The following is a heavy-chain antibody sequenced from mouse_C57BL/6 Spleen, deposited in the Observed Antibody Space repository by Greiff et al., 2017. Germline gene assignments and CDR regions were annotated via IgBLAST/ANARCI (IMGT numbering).Heavy chain of an antibody. D-gene: IGHD1-1*01. V-gene: IGHV1-82*01. J-gene: IGHJ2*01. Sequence: QVQLQQSGPELVKPGASVKISCKASGYAFSSSWMNWVKQRPGKGLEWIGRIYPGDGDTNYNGKFKGKATLTADKSSSTAYMQLSSLTSEDSAVYFCARGPLTTVVADYFDVWGTGTTLTVSS. CDR1: GYAFSSSW. CDR2: IYPGDGDT. CDR3: ARGPLTTVVADYFDV.